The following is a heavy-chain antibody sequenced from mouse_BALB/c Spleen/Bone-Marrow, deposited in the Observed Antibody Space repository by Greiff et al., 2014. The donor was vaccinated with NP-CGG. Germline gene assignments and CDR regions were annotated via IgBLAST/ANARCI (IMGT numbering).Heavy chain of an antibody. V-gene: IGHV1-7*01. CDR3: ARSPHYYDLDY. J-gene: IGHJ2*01. D-gene: IGHD1-2*01. CDR2: INPSTGYT. CDR1: GYTFTSYW. Sequence: VQLQQSGAELAKPGASVKMSCKASGYTFTSYWMHWVKQRPGQGLEWIGYINPSTGYTEYNQKFKDKATLTADKSSSTAYMQLSSLTSEDSADYYCARSPHYYDLDYWGQGTTLTVSS.